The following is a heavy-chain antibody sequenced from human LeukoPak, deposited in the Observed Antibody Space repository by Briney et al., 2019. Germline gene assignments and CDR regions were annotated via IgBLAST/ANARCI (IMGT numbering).Heavy chain of an antibody. Sequence: SETLSLTCAVSAGSISSSSHHWGWIRQSPGKGLEWIGSVYYGRTTYYNPSHNSRVTSRNQFSLQLNSVTAADTAVYYCVRHDGRGGATMGALDSWGQGSLVTVSS. J-gene: IGHJ5*01. CDR3: VRHDGRGGATMGALDS. CDR1: AGSISSSSHH. D-gene: IGHD5-12*01. V-gene: IGHV4-39*01. CDR2: VYYGRTT.